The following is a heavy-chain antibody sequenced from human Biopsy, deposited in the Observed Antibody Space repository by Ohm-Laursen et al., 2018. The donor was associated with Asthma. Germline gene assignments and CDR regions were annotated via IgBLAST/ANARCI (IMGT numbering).Heavy chain of an antibody. CDR1: GGSVSTGSYY. Sequence: SETLSLTCTVSGGSVSTGSYYWSWIRQPPGKGLEWLGYILYTGSDNYNPSLKSRVTISVDTSKNQFSLRLNSVTGADTAVYYFARGPNYHGSGRAPIGMDVWGQGTTVTVSS. CDR3: ARGPNYHGSGRAPIGMDV. CDR2: ILYTGSD. J-gene: IGHJ6*02. D-gene: IGHD3-10*01. V-gene: IGHV4-61*01.